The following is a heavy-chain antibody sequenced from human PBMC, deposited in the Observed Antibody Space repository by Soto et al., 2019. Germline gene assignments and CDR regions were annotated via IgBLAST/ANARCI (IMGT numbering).Heavy chain of an antibody. CDR3: ARVSGYDILTGYNNCFDY. V-gene: IGHV4-59*01. CDR1: GGSISSYY. J-gene: IGHJ4*02. Sequence: SETLSLTCTVSGGSISSYYWSWIRQPPGKGLEWIGYIYYSGSTNYNPSLKSRVTISVDTSKNQFSLKLSSVTAADTAVYYCARVSGYDILTGYNNCFDYWGQGTLVTVSS. CDR2: IYYSGST. D-gene: IGHD3-9*01.